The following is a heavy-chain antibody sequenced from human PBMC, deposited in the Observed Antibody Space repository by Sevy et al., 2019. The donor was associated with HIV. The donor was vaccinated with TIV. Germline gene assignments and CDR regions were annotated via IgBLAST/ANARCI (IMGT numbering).Heavy chain of an antibody. J-gene: IGHJ6*03. D-gene: IGHD2-2*01. CDR2: IKQDGSER. V-gene: IGHV3-7*01. CDR3: ARDSQNIVVVPAATINYYYSCYMDV. CDR1: GFTFSSYW. Sequence: GGSLRLSCAASGFTFSSYWMSWVRQAPGKGLEWVANIKQDGSERYYENSVKGRFTISRDNTKNSLYLQMNSLRVEDTAVYYCARDSQNIVVVPAATINYYYSCYMDVWGKGTTVTVSS.